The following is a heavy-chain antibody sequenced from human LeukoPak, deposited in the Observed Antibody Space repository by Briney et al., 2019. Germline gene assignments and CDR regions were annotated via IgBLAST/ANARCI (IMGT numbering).Heavy chain of an antibody. V-gene: IGHV4-59*08. CDR3: ARLNDYVSAFDI. J-gene: IGHJ3*02. Sequence: SETLSLTCTVSGGSISSYYWSWIRQPPGKGQEWIGYIYYSGSTNYNPSLKSRVTISVDTSKNQFSLKLSSVTAADTAVYYCARLNDYVSAFDIWGQGTMVTVSS. CDR1: GGSISSYY. D-gene: IGHD4-17*01. CDR2: IYYSGST.